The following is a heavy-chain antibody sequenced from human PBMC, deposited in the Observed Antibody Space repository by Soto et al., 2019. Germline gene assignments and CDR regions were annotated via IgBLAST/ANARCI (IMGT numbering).Heavy chain of an antibody. J-gene: IGHJ4*02. V-gene: IGHV4-39*01. D-gene: IGHD3-3*01. Sequence: QLQLQESGPGLVKPSETLSLTCTVSGGSISSSSYYWGWIRQPPGKGLEWIGSIYYSGSTYYNPSLKSRVTISVDTSKNQFSLKLSSVTAADTAVYYCARPHPDTIFGVVTTFDYWGQGTLVTVSS. CDR1: GGSISSSSYY. CDR2: IYYSGST. CDR3: ARPHPDTIFGVVTTFDY.